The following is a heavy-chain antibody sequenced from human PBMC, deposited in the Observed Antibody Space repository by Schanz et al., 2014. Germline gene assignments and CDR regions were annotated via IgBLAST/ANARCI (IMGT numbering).Heavy chain of an antibody. CDR2: VNTDGGGK. CDR3: AKDSRGSSFDMDV. D-gene: IGHD1-26*01. CDR1: GFTFSDYY. V-gene: IGHV3-7*01. Sequence: EVQLVESGGGLVQPGGSLRLSCAASGFTFSDYYMSWVRQAPGKGLEWVASVNTDGGGKFYVDSVKGRFTISRDNAKNSLYLQMNSLRPEDTAVYYCAKDSRGSSFDMDVWGQGTTVTVSS. J-gene: IGHJ6*02.